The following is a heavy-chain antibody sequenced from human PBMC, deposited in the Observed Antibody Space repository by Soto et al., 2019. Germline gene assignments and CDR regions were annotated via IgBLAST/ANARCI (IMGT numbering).Heavy chain of an antibody. CDR2: ISYSGST. D-gene: IGHD3-10*01. V-gene: IGHV4-30-4*01. J-gene: IGHJ4*02. CDR1: DASMSSGHYY. CDR3: AREGTEGLGSFKAFDY. Sequence: QVQLQESGPRLVKPSQTLSLTCTVSDASMSSGHYYWSWIRQPPGKGLEWLGYISYSGSTYYKPSLNSRLIMSLYTSKRQFFLELTSVTAADTAVYYCAREGTEGLGSFKAFDYWGQGILVTVSS.